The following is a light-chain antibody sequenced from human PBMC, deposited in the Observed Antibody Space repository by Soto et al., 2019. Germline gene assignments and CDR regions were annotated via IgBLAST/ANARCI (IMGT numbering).Light chain of an antibody. Sequence: QSVLTQPASVSGSPGQSITISCTGTSSDIGGYYYVSWYQHHPGKAPKLLIYQVTNRPSRVSNRFSGSKSGNTASLTISGLQADDEADYYCTSYSSSDIFYVFGTGTTVTVL. V-gene: IGLV2-14*01. J-gene: IGLJ1*01. CDR3: TSYSSSDIFYV. CDR2: QVT. CDR1: SSDIGGYYY.